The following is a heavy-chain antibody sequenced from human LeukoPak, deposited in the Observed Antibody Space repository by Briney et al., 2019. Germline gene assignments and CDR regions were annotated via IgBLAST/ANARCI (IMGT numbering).Heavy chain of an antibody. CDR1: GYSLSELS. V-gene: IGHV1-24*01. D-gene: IGHD6-19*01. CDR3: ATGSEQWLGAPHYFFYYMDV. CDR2: FDPADGET. Sequence: ASVKVSCKVSGYSLSELSMHWVRQIPGKGLEWMGGFDPADGETIYAQKLQDRGTMGEYRATDTAYMELTSLRSEDTGVYYCATGSEQWLGAPHYFFYYMDVWGKGTTVTVSS. J-gene: IGHJ6*03.